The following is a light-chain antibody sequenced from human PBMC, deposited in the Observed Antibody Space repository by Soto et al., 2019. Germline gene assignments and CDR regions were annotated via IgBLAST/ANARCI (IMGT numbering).Light chain of an antibody. J-gene: IGKJ1*01. V-gene: IGKV1-5*03. CDR1: QSISSW. Sequence: DIQMTQSPSTLSASVGDRVTITCRASQSISSWLAWYQQKPGKAPKLLIYKGSSLESGVPSRFSGSGSGTKFTLTISSLQPDDFATYYCQQYNSYSTFGQGTKVEFK. CDR2: KGS. CDR3: QQYNSYST.